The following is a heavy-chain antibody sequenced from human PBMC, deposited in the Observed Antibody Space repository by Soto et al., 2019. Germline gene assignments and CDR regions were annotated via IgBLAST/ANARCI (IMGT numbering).Heavy chain of an antibody. D-gene: IGHD4-17*01. J-gene: IGHJ6*02. CDR3: ARGMGDYGGNYYYYYGMDV. CDR1: GGSVSSGSYY. CDR2: IYYSGST. V-gene: IGHV4-61*01. Sequence: ETLSLTCTVSGGSVSSGSYYWSWIRQPPGKGLEWIGYIYYSGSTNYNPSLKSRVTISVDTSKNQFSLKLSSVTAADTAVYYCARGMGDYGGNYYYYYGMDVWGQGTTVTVSS.